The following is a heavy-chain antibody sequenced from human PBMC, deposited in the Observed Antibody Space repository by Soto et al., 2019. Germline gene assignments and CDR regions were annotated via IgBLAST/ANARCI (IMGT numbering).Heavy chain of an antibody. CDR1: GGTISSDS. J-gene: IGHJ4*02. V-gene: IGHV4-59*08. CDR2: LYYSGST. CDR3: ARQWSDYVFDY. D-gene: IGHD4-17*01. Sequence: SETLSLTWTVSGGTISSDSWSWIRQPPGKGLEWIGYLYYSGSTNYNPSLKSRVTISVDTSKNQFSLKLSSVTAADTAVYYCARQWSDYVFDYWGQGTLVTVS.